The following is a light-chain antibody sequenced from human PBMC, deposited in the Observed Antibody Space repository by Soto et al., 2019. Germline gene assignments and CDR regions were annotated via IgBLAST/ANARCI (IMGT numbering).Light chain of an antibody. CDR2: LNSDGSH. CDR1: SGHSSYA. Sequence: QPVLTQSPSASASLGASVKLTCTLRSGHSSYAIAWHQQQPEKGPRYLMKLNSDGSHSKGDGIPDRFSGSSSGAERSLTISSLQSEDEADYYCQTWGTGIQVFGGGTKLTVL. J-gene: IGLJ3*02. CDR3: QTWGTGIQV. V-gene: IGLV4-69*01.